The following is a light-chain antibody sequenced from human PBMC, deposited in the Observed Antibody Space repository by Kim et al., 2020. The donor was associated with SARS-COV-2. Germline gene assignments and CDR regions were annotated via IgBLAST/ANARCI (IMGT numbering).Light chain of an antibody. CDR1: QSVSSTS. CDR2: DTS. Sequence: PGEGATHACRPSQSVSSTSLAWYQQRPGQAPRLLIHDTSIRATGIPDTFSGSGSGTDFTLTISRLEPEDFAVYYCQHYHSSPPTYTFGQGTRVEI. V-gene: IGKV3-20*01. CDR3: QHYHSSPPTYT. J-gene: IGKJ2*01.